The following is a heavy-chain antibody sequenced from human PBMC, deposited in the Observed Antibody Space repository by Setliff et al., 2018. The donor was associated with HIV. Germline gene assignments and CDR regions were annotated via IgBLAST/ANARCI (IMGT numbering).Heavy chain of an antibody. CDR2: INPNNGDT. CDR3: ARDRWVWGGSDSGYYYYFMDV. CDR1: GYIFTGYH. Sequence: ASVKVSCKASGYIFTGYHIHWVRQAPGQGLEWMGRINPNNGDTNSAQKFQGRVTMTRDTSISTAYMELSRLRSDDTAVYYCARDRWVWGGSDSGYYYYFMDVWGKGTTVTVSS. V-gene: IGHV1-2*06. D-gene: IGHD6-19*01. J-gene: IGHJ6*03.